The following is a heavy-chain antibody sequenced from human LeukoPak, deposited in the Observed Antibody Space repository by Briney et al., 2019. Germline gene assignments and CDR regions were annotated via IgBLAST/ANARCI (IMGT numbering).Heavy chain of an antibody. V-gene: IGHV4-34*01. J-gene: IGHJ4*02. CDR2: INHSGNT. CDR3: ARDRRIQLWTTGLYYFDY. Sequence: SETLSLTCAGYGGSFSGYYLSWIRQPPGKGLEWIGEINHSGNTNYNPALKSRVTRSVDTSKNQFSLKLSSVTAADTAVYYCARDRRIQLWTTGLYYFDYWGQGKLVTVSS. D-gene: IGHD5-18*01. CDR1: GGSFSGYY.